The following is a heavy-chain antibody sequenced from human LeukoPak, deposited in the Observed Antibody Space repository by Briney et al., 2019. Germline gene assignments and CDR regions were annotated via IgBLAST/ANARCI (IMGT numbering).Heavy chain of an antibody. CDR2: IIPIFGTA. J-gene: IGHJ4*02. V-gene: IGHV1-69*13. Sequence: SVKVSCKASGGTFSSYAISWVRQAPGQGLEWMGGIIPIFGTANYAQKFQGRVTITADESTSTAYMELSNLRSEDTAVYYCARDGIAVAGTVYWGQGTLVTVSS. D-gene: IGHD6-19*01. CDR1: GGTFSSYA. CDR3: ARDGIAVAGTVY.